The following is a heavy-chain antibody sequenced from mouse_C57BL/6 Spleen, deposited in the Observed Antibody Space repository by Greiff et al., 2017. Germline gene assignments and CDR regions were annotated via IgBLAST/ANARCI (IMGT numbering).Heavy chain of an antibody. J-gene: IGHJ2*01. V-gene: IGHV14-4*01. Sequence: EVQLQQSGAELVRPGASVKLSCTASGFNIKDDYMHWVKQRPEQGLEWIGWIDPENGDTEYASKFQGKATITADTSSNTAYLQLSSLTSEDTAVYYCTPRSPFDYWGQGTTLTVSS. CDR2: IDPENGDT. CDR3: TPRSPFDY. D-gene: IGHD3-1*01. CDR1: GFNIKDDY.